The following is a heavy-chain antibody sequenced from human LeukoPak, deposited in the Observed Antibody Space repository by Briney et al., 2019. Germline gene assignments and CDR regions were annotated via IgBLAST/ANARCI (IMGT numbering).Heavy chain of an antibody. D-gene: IGHD3-22*01. CDR3: ARGPHSYDSSGAFDI. Sequence: PSETLSLTCTVSGDSISSGDYYWSWIRQPAGKGLEWIGRISSSGSTNYNPSLKSRVTISVDTSKNQFSLKLSSVTAADTAVYFCARGPHSYDSSGAFDIWGQGTMVTVSS. CDR2: ISSSGST. V-gene: IGHV4-61*02. J-gene: IGHJ3*02. CDR1: GDSISSGDYY.